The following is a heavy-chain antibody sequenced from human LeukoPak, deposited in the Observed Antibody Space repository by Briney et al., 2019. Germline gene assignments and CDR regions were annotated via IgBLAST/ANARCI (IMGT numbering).Heavy chain of an antibody. CDR2: IYCSGST. D-gene: IGHD3-16*01. V-gene: IGHV4-59*08. CDR3: ARKGVSDLYYFDS. CDR1: GGSISSYY. J-gene: IGHJ4*02. Sequence: PSETLSLTCTVSGGSISSYYWSWIRQPPGKGLEWMGNIYCSGSTNYNSSLKSRVTISVDTSKNQISLKLRSVTAADTAVYYCARKGVSDLYYFDSWGQGTLVTVSS.